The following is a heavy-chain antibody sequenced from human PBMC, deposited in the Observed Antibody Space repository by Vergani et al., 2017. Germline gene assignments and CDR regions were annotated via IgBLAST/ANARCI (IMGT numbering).Heavy chain of an antibody. CDR2: IIPIFGTA. CDR1: GGTFSSYA. V-gene: IGHV1-69*12. Sequence: QVQLVQSGAEVKKPGSSVKVSCKASGGTFSSYAISWVRQAPGQGPEWMGGIIPIFGTANYAQKFQGRVTITADESTSTAYMELSSLRSEDTAVYYCARAGYCSSTSCYTDYYYGMDVWGQGTTVTVSS. J-gene: IGHJ6*02. CDR3: ARAGYCSSTSCYTDYYYGMDV. D-gene: IGHD2-2*02.